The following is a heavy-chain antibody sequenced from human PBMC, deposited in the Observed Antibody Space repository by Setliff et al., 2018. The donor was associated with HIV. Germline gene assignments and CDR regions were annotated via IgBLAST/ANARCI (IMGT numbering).Heavy chain of an antibody. CDR2: LSGSGGST. J-gene: IGHJ1*01. Sequence: GGSLRLSCAASELTFSNYAMTWVRQAPGKGLEWVSSLSGSGGSTYYADSVKGRFTISRDNSKNTLYLRMNSLRAEDTAVYYRAQAQTSVSGSYYQYLQHWGQGTLVTVSS. V-gene: IGHV3-23*01. CDR3: AQAQTSVSGSYYQYLQH. CDR1: ELTFSNYA. D-gene: IGHD3-10*01.